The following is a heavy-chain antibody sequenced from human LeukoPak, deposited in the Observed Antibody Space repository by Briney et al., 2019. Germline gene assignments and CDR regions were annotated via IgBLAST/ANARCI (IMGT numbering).Heavy chain of an antibody. CDR3: ARGRDGYNFLNRGEYYYFDY. CDR2: FYISGST. V-gene: IGHV4-61*02. Sequence: PSQTLSLTCTVSGGSISRGSYYWSWIRQPAGKGLEWIGRFYISGSTNYNPSLKSRVTISVDTSKNQFSLKLNSVTAADTAVYYCARGRDGYNFLNRGEYYYFDYWGQGTLVTVSS. D-gene: IGHD5-24*01. J-gene: IGHJ4*02. CDR1: GGSISRGSYY.